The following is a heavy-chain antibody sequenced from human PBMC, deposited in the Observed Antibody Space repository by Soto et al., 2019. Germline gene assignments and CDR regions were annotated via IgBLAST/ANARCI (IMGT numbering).Heavy chain of an antibody. V-gene: IGHV4-31*03. CDR3: AREPFT. CDR2: IFYLGST. Sequence: QVQLQESGPGLVKPSQTLSLTCTVSGGSISSGGYYWSWIRQHPGKGLEWIGYIFYLGSTYYNPSLKSRVTISQDPSKNQFPLKPSSVTAADKGVDYCAREPFTGGQGTLVTVSS. CDR1: GGSISSGGYY. J-gene: IGHJ4*02.